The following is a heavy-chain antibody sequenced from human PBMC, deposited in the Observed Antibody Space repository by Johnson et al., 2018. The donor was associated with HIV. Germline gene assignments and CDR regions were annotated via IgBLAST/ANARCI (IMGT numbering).Heavy chain of an antibody. V-gene: IGHV3-30*04. D-gene: IGHD6-6*01. CDR1: GFTFSSYA. CDR3: ARGRSSSSTAAFDI. J-gene: IGHJ3*02. Sequence: MQLVESGGGVVQPGGSLRLSCAASGFTFSSYAMHWVRQAPGKGLEWVAVISYDGSEKYFADSVKGRFTISRDNSKNTLYLQMKSLRGEDTAVYSCARGRSSSSTAAFDIWGQGTMVTVSS. CDR2: ISYDGSEK.